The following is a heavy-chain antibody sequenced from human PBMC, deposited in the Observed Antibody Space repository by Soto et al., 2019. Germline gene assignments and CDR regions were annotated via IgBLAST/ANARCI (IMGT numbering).Heavy chain of an antibody. D-gene: IGHD3-3*01. CDR2: ISGSGGST. CDR1: GFTFSSYA. Sequence: EVQLLESGGGLVQPGGSLRLSCAASGFTFSSYAMSWVRQAPGKGLEWVSAISGSGGSTYYADSVKGRLTISRDNSKNTLYLQMNSLRAEDTAVYYCAKGHDFWSGYLVFGWGQGTLVTVSS. V-gene: IGHV3-23*01. J-gene: IGHJ4*02. CDR3: AKGHDFWSGYLVFG.